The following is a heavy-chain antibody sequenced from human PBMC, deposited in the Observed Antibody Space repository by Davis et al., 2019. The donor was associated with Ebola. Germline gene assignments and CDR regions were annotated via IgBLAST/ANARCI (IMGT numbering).Heavy chain of an antibody. Sequence: PSETLSLTCAVYGGSFSGYYWSWIRQPPGKGLEWIGEINHSGSTNYNPSLKSRVTMSVDTSKNQFSLKLSSVTAADTAVYYCARAGVVVLAFDIWGQGTMVTVSS. D-gene: IGHD3-22*01. CDR2: INHSGST. CDR1: GGSFSGYY. V-gene: IGHV4-34*01. J-gene: IGHJ3*02. CDR3: ARAGVVVLAFDI.